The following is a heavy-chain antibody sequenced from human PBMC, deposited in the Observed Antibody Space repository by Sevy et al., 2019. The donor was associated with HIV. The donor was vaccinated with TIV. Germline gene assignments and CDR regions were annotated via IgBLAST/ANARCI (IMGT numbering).Heavy chain of an antibody. CDR3: ARDRGYYDSSGFYSRYYFDY. J-gene: IGHJ4*02. D-gene: IGHD3-22*01. V-gene: IGHV3-30-3*01. CDR1: GFTFSYYA. Sequence: GGSLRLSCAASGFTFSYYAMHWVRQAPGKGLEWVAVISYDGTNKQYAESVKGRFTISRDNSKNTLYLQMNSLRAEDTAVYYCARDRGYYDSSGFYSRYYFDYWGQGTLVTVS. CDR2: ISYDGTNK.